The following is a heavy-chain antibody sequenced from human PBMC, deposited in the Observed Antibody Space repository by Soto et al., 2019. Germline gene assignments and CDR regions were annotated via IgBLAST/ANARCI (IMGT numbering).Heavy chain of an antibody. V-gene: IGHV3-30-3*01. Sequence: GGSLRLSCAASGFTFSSYAMHWVRQAPGKGLEWVAVISYDGSNKYYADSVKGRFTISRDNSKNTLYLQMNSLRAEDTAVYYCARDRTQLVLSYYFDYWGQGTLVTVSS. D-gene: IGHD6-6*01. CDR3: ARDRTQLVLSYYFDY. CDR2: ISYDGSNK. J-gene: IGHJ4*02. CDR1: GFTFSSYA.